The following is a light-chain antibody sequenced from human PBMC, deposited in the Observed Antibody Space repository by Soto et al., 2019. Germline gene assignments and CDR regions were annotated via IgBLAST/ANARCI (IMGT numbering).Light chain of an antibody. CDR3: QQYYSTPWT. CDR2: WAS. CDR1: QSVLYSADNKNY. Sequence: DIVMTQSPDSLAVSLGERATINCKSSQSVLYSADNKNYLAWYQQKPGQPPKLLIYWASTRESGVPDRFSVSGSGTDFTLTISSLQAEDVAVYYCQQYYSTPWTFGQGTNVEIK. J-gene: IGKJ1*01. V-gene: IGKV4-1*01.